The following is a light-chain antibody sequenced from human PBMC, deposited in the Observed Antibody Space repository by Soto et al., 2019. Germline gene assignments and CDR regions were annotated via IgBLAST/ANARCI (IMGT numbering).Light chain of an antibody. Sequence: QSVLTQPPSASGTPGQRVTISCSGSSSNIGSNTVNWYQQLPGTAPKLLIYSNNQWPSGVPDRFSGSKSGTSASLAISGLQSXDEADYYCAAWDDSLNGWVFGGGTKLTVL. CDR3: AAWDDSLNGWV. J-gene: IGLJ3*02. CDR1: SSNIGSNT. V-gene: IGLV1-44*01. CDR2: SNN.